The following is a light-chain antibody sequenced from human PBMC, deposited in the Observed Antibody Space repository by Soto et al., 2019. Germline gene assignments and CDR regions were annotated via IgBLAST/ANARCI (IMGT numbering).Light chain of an antibody. Sequence: EIVMTQSPGTLSVSQGERATLSCRASQSVSSNLAWYQQKPGQAPRLLIYGASTRATGIPARFSGSGSGTDFTLTISSLEPEDFAVYYCQQRSNWPRTFGQGTKVDIK. V-gene: IGKV3-15*01. J-gene: IGKJ1*01. CDR1: QSVSSN. CDR2: GAS. CDR3: QQRSNWPRT.